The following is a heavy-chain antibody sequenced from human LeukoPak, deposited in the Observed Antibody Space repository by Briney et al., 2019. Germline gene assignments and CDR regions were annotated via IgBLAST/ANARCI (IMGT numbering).Heavy chain of an antibody. J-gene: IGHJ5*02. CDR2: INHSGST. V-gene: IGHV4-34*01. CDR1: GGSFSGYY. Sequence: PSETLSLTCAVYGGSFSGYYWSWIRQPPGKGLEWIGEINHSGSTNYNPSLTSRVTISVDTSKNQFSLKLSSVTAADTAVYYCARRSWPGGSYSVRWFDPWGQGTLVTVSS. D-gene: IGHD1-26*01. CDR3: ARRSWPGGSYSVRWFDP.